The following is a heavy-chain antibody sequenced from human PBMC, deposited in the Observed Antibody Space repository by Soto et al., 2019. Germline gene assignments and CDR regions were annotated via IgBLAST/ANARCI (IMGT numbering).Heavy chain of an antibody. J-gene: IGHJ6*01. CDR2: IWYDGSNK. D-gene: IGHD2-2*01. Sequence: GGSLRLSCAASGFTFSSYGMHWVRQAPGKGLEWVAVIWYDGSNKYYADSVKGRFTISRDNSKNTLYLQMNSLRAEDTAVYYCARVLGYCSSTSCPYYYYYDMDVWRQGTTVTVSS. V-gene: IGHV3-33*01. CDR1: GFTFSSYG. CDR3: ARVLGYCSSTSCPYYYYYDMDV.